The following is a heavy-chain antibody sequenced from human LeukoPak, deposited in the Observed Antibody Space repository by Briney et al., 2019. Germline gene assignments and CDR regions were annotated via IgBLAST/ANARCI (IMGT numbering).Heavy chain of an antibody. Sequence: PGGSLRLSCAASGFTFSDYYMSWIGQAPGTGLEGVSYISSGGRTIYYADSVKGRFTMSRDNAKNSLYLQMNSLRAEDTAVYYCARPVVAATTPDTFDIWGQGTMVTVSS. V-gene: IGHV3-11*04. CDR2: ISSGGRTI. CDR3: ARPVVAATTPDTFDI. J-gene: IGHJ3*02. CDR1: GFTFSDYY. D-gene: IGHD2-15*01.